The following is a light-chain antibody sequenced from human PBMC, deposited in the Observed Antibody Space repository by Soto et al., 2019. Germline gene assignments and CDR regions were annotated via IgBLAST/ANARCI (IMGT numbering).Light chain of an antibody. CDR2: GAP. V-gene: IGKV3-15*01. J-gene: IGKJ2*01. Sequence: EIVMTQSPATLSVSPGERATLSCRASQSVSFNLAWYQQKPGQAPRLLIYGAPTRATGTSARFSGSGSGTEFTLAISSLQYEDFAVYYCQQYNNWPPYTFGQGTKLEIK. CDR3: QQYNNWPPYT. CDR1: QSVSFN.